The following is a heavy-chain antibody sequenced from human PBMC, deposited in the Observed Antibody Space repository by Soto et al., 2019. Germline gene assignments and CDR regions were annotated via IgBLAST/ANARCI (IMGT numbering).Heavy chain of an antibody. J-gene: IGHJ6*02. V-gene: IGHV1-8*01. D-gene: IGHD5-18*01. Sequence: GASVKVSCKASGYTFTSYDINWVRQATGQGLEWMGWMNPNSGNTGYAQKFQGRVTMTRNTSISTAYMELSSLRSEDTAVYYCARLNWGGYSYGSSYYGMDVWGQGTTVTVSS. CDR3: ARLNWGGYSYGSSYYGMDV. CDR2: MNPNSGNT. CDR1: GYTFTSYD.